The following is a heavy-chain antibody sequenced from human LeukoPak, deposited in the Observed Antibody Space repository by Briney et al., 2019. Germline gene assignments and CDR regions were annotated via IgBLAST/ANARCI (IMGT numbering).Heavy chain of an antibody. CDR2: IKIRRAGGTT. V-gene: IGHV3-15*01. Sequence: PGGSLRLSCVASGFTFTDAYMTWVRQAPGKGLEWVGRIKIRRAGGTTDFAAPVKGRFTISRDDSKNTVYMQMNSLNIEDTAIYYCSKIKQMPGVYFDHWGQGTLVTVSS. CDR1: GFTFTDAY. J-gene: IGHJ4*02. CDR3: SKIKQMPGVYFDH. D-gene: IGHD2-2*01.